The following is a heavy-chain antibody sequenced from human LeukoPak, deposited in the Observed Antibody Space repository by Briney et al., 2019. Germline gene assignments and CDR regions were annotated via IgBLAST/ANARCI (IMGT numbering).Heavy chain of an antibody. CDR2: IYYSGST. CDR3: ARLAWGRLDY. D-gene: IGHD7-27*01. J-gene: IGHJ4*02. V-gene: IGHV4-59*08. CDR1: GGPVTTYY. Sequence: SETLSLTCIVSGGPVTTYYWSWIRQAPGKGLEWIGYIYYSGSTYYNPSLKSRVIISIDTSKNQFSLKLSSVTAADTAVYYCARLAWGRLDYWGQGILVTVSS.